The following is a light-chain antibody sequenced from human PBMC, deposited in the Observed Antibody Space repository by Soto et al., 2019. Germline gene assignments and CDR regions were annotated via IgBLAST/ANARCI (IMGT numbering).Light chain of an antibody. CDR3: CSYAGSYTYV. J-gene: IGLJ1*01. Sequence: QSVLTQPRSVSGSPGQSVTISCTGTSSDVGGYDYVSWYQQHPDKAPKLMIYDVNKRPSGVPDRFSGSKSGNTASLTISGLQAEDEADYYCCSYAGSYTYVFGTGTKLTVL. V-gene: IGLV2-11*01. CDR1: SSDVGGYDY. CDR2: DVN.